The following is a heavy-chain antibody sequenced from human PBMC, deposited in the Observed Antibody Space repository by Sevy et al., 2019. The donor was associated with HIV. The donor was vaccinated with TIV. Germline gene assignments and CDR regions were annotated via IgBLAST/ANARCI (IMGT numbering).Heavy chain of an antibody. V-gene: IGHV3-33*01. D-gene: IGHD3-10*01. J-gene: IGHJ4*02. CDR3: ARDKLPPVMVTMVRGALSYYFDY. Sequence: GGSLRLSCAASGFTFSSYDMHWVRQAPGKGLEWVAVIWHDGSNKYYADSVKGRFTISRDNSKNTLYLQMNSLRAEDTAVYYCARDKLPPVMVTMVRGALSYYFDYWGQGTLVTVSS. CDR1: GFTFSSYD. CDR2: IWHDGSNK.